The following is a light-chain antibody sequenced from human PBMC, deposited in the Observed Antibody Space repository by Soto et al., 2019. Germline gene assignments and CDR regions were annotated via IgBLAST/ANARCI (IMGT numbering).Light chain of an antibody. CDR1: QDITNH. CDR2: DVS. Sequence: DIQMTQSPSALSASVVDRFTITFQASQDITNHLNWYQQKPGQAPRLLIYDVSDLKTGVPSRFSGSGSGTHFTFTISSLQPEDFATYYCRQNSDFPLTFGPGTKVDIK. V-gene: IGKV1-33*01. J-gene: IGKJ3*01. CDR3: RQNSDFPLT.